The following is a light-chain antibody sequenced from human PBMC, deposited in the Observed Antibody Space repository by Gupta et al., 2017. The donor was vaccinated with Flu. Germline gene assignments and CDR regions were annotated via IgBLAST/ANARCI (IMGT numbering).Light chain of an antibody. CDR3: SSYAGSNNSV. V-gene: IGLV2-8*01. CDR1: RSDVGGYDY. CDR2: EVI. Sequence: QSALTQPPSASGSPGQSVTISCTGTRSDVGGYDYVSWYQQHPGKAPKLMIYEVIKRPSGVPDRFSGSKSGNTASLTVSGLQAEDEADYYCSSYAGSNNSVFGGGTKLTVL. J-gene: IGLJ3*02.